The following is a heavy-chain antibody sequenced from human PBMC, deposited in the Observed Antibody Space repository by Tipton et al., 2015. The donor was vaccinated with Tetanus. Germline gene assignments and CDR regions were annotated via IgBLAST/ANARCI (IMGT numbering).Heavy chain of an antibody. D-gene: IGHD3-10*01. CDR2: ISGSSNTI. CDR3: GTLVRGVLVTRVIEN. Sequence: SLRLSCAASGFSFSDSFMGWIRQAPGKEPERVSYISGSSNTIYTADSVKGRMATSRDNAKTSLYLQMTNLRVEDTAVYYCGTLVRGVLVTRVIENWGQGILVTVS. CDR1: GFSFSDSF. V-gene: IGHV3-11*01. J-gene: IGHJ4*02.